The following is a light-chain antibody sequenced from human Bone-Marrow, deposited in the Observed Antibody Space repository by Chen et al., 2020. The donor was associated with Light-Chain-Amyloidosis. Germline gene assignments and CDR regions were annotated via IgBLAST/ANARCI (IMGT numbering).Light chain of an antibody. J-gene: IGKJ4*01. V-gene: IGKV3-20*01. CDR1: QTISSNY. CDR2: GSS. Sequence: EIVLTQSPGTLPLSPGEGANLSCRARQTISSNYLTWYQQKFGQAPRLLIYGSSSRATGIPDRFTGSGSGTDFTLTINRLEPEDFAMYYCQQYGTSPLTFGGGTKVEIK. CDR3: QQYGTSPLT.